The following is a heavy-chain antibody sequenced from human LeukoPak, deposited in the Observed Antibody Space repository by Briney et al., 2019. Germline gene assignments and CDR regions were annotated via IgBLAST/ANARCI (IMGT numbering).Heavy chain of an antibody. V-gene: IGHV3-7*01. CDR2: IKHDGSEK. CDR3: ATDRGWRTSGYYLYYFEY. Sequence: GGSLRLSCAASGFIFTNYFMSWVRQAPGKGLEWVASIKHDGSEKYYVDSVRGRFTISRDNTMNSLYLQMSSLRAEDTAVYYCATDRGWRTSGYYLYYFEYWGQGTLATYSS. D-gene: IGHD3-3*01. J-gene: IGHJ4*02. CDR1: GFIFTNYF.